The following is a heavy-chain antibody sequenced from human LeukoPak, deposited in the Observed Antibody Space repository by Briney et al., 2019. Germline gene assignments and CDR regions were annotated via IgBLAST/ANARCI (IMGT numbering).Heavy chain of an antibody. Sequence: ASVKVSCKASGYSFTDNYIHWVRQAPGQGLEWMGRINPNSSDIHYAQKFQGRVTVTRDTSINTAYMELSRLTSDDTAVYFCARQFRFFVASGDYILRSFDLWGRGTLITVSS. CDR3: ARQFRFFVASGDYILRSFDL. D-gene: IGHD4-17*01. CDR2: INPNSSDI. CDR1: GYSFTDNY. V-gene: IGHV1-2*06. J-gene: IGHJ2*01.